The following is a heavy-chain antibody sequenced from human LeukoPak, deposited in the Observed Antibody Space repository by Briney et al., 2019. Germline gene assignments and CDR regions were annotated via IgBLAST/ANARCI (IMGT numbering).Heavy chain of an antibody. J-gene: IGHJ4*02. CDR1: GGTFSSYA. CDR3: ARAGYYYGSGSYYIDYYFDY. D-gene: IGHD3-10*01. Sequence: ASVKVSCKASGGTFSSYAISWVRQAPGQGLEWMGGIIPIFGTANYAQKFQGRVTITADESTSTAYMELSSLRSEDTAVYYCARAGYYYGSGSYYIDYYFDYWGQGTLVTVSS. V-gene: IGHV1-69*13. CDR2: IIPIFGTA.